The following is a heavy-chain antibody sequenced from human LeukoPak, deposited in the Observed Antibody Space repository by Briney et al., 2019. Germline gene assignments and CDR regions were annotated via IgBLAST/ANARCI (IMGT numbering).Heavy chain of an antibody. D-gene: IGHD5-24*01. Sequence: ASVKVSCKASGGTFSSYAISWVRQASGQGLEWMGGIIPIFGTTNYAQKFQGRVTITTDESTSTAYMELSSLRSEDTAVYYCARDLQSGDGYSNWFDPWGQGTLVTVSS. CDR3: ARDLQSGDGYSNWFDP. V-gene: IGHV1-69*05. J-gene: IGHJ5*02. CDR2: IIPIFGTT. CDR1: GGTFSSYA.